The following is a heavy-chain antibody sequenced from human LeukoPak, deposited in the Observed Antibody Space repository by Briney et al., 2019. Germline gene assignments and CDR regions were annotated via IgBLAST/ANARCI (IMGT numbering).Heavy chain of an antibody. CDR2: IYYSGST. J-gene: IGHJ3*02. Sequence: SQTLSLTCTVSGGSISSGGYYWSWIRQHPGKGLEWIGYIYYSGSTYYNPSPKSRVTISVDTSKNQFSLKLSSVTAADTAVYYCARYSDYYDSSGDSLDAFDIWGQGTMVTVSS. V-gene: IGHV4-31*03. CDR1: GGSISSGGYY. D-gene: IGHD3-22*01. CDR3: ARYSDYYDSSGDSLDAFDI.